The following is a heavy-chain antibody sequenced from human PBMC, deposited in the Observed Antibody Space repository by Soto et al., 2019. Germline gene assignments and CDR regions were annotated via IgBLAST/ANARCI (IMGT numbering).Heavy chain of an antibody. J-gene: IGHJ6*02. CDR2: IYPGDSDT. CDR3: ARRVYSSGWSPYYGMDV. Sequence: GESLKISCKGSGYSFTSYWIGWVRQMPGKGLEWMGIIYPGDSDTRYSPSFQGQVTISADKSISTAYLQWSSLKASDTAMDYCARRVYSSGWSPYYGMDVWGQGTTVTVSS. V-gene: IGHV5-51*01. D-gene: IGHD6-19*01. CDR1: GYSFTSYW.